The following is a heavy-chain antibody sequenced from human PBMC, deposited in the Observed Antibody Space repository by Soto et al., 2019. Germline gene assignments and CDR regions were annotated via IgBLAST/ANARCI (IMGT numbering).Heavy chain of an antibody. CDR1: GFTFTSSA. CDR2: IVVGSGNT. V-gene: IGHV1-58*01. Sequence: GASVKVSCKASGFTFTSSAVPWVRQARGQRLEWIGWIVVGSGNTNYAQKFQERVTITRDMSTSTAYMELSSLRSEDTAVYYCAAFPTYYYDSSGQPDRYGMDVWGQGTTVTVSS. J-gene: IGHJ6*02. CDR3: AAFPTYYYDSSGQPDRYGMDV. D-gene: IGHD3-22*01.